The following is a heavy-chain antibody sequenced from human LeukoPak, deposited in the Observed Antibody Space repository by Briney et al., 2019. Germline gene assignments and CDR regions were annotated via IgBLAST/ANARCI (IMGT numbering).Heavy chain of an antibody. CDR3: VRDLGGRSGH. V-gene: IGHV3-74*01. D-gene: IGHD1-26*01. Sequence: GGSLRLSCAASGFTFSSNWMHWVRQAPEKGLVWVSRINEDGSTTNYADSVKGRSTIFRDNAKNTLYLQMNSLRAEDTAVYYCVRDLGGRSGHWGQGTLVTVSS. CDR1: GFTFSSNW. J-gene: IGHJ4*02. CDR2: INEDGSTT.